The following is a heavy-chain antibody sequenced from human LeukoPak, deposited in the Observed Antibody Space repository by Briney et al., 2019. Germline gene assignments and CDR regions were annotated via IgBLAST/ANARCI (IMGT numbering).Heavy chain of an antibody. CDR2: IYSGGST. CDR3: ARGKVAVAATDDAFEI. D-gene: IGHD6-19*01. CDR1: GFTVSSNY. Sequence: GGSLRLSCAASGFTVSSNYMSWVRQAPGKGLEWVSVIYSGGSTYYADSVKGRFTISRDNSKNTLYLQMNSLRAEDTAVYYCARGKVAVAATDDAFEIWGQGTIVTVSS. J-gene: IGHJ3*02. V-gene: IGHV3-53*01.